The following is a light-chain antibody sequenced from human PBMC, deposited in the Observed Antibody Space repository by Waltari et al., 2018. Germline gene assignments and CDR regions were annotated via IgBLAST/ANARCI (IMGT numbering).Light chain of an antibody. CDR2: GAS. J-gene: IGKJ4*01. CDR1: QNIRSGY. CDR3: QQYGSSPLT. V-gene: IGKV3-20*01. Sequence: EIVLTQSPGTLSLSPGERVTLSCRASQNIRSGYLGWYQQKPGQAPRLLIFGASSRASGVPDRFSGSWSGTGFVLTSTIGDPEDCAVYYCQQYGSSPLTFGGGTKVEIK.